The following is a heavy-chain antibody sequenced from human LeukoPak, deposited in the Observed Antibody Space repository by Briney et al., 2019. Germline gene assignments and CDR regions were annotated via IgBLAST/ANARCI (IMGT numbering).Heavy chain of an antibody. Sequence: ASVKVSCKSSGDIFNSYSVSWVRQAPGQGLEWMGGIIPMFGPADYAQKFQGRVTISTDQSTTIVYMELSSLTFEDTAVYYCARVGRGRGSLPNSHYYMDVWGKGTTVTVSS. J-gene: IGHJ6*03. CDR2: IIPMFGPA. CDR3: ARVGRGRGSLPNSHYYMDV. D-gene: IGHD1-26*01. CDR1: GDIFNSYS. V-gene: IGHV1-69*05.